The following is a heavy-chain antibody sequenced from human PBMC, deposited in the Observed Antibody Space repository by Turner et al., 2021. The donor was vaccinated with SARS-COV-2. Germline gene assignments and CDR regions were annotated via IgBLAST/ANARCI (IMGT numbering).Heavy chain of an antibody. D-gene: IGHD1-26*01. CDR3: ASATRGGTYYYSAFDI. CDR2: ISYAGNIK. J-gene: IGHJ3*02. V-gene: IGHV3-30*04. Sequence: QVQLVESGGGVVQPGRTLRLACAASGFTFSSYTMYWVRQAPGKGLEWGALISYAGNIKQYADSVKGRLTISRDNSKNTVYLQMNSLRAEDTAVYYCASATRGGTYYYSAFDIWGQGTMVTVSS. CDR1: GFTFSSYT.